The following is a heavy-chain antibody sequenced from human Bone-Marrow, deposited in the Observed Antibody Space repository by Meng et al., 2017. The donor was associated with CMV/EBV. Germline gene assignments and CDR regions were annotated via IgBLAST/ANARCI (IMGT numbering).Heavy chain of an antibody. Sequence: KVSCKVSGYMFTTYWIGWVRQMPGKGLEWMGIIYPGDSDTRYSPSFQGQVTISADKSINTAYLQWSSLKASDTAIYYCARQDWTHGHRPYYFDYWGQGALVTVSS. CDR3: ARQDWTHGHRPYYFDY. CDR1: GYMFTTYW. V-gene: IGHV5-51*01. D-gene: IGHD3/OR15-3a*01. CDR2: IYPGDSDT. J-gene: IGHJ4*02.